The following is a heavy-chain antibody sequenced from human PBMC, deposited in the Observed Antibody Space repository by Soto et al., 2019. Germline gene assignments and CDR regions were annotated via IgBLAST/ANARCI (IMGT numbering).Heavy chain of an antibody. D-gene: IGHD3-16*01. J-gene: IGHJ4*02. CDR2: INPLGGST. CDR1: GGTFSSYA. CDR3: GRGLFTGDY. V-gene: IGHV1-46*01. Sequence: GASVKVSCKASGGTFSSYAISWVRQAPGQGLEWMAIINPLGGSTNYAQQFQGRVTVTMDTSASTVYMELSSLRSEDTAVYYCGRGLFTGDYWGQGTLVTV.